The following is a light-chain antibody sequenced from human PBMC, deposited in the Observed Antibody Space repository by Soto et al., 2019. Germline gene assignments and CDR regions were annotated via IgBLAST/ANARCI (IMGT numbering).Light chain of an antibody. CDR1: SSDVGGYSL. Sequence: QSALTRPASVSGSPGQSITVSCTGTSSDVGGYSLVSWYHQNPGNAPKLVIYEGTKRPSGVSHRLSGTKSGNTASLTISGLQAEDEGDYYCCSYTSTTVIFGGGTKLTVL. CDR2: EGT. CDR3: CSYTSTTVI. J-gene: IGLJ2*01. V-gene: IGLV2-23*01.